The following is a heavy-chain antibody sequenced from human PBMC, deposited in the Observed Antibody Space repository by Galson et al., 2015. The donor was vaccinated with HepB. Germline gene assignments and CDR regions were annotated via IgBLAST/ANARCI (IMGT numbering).Heavy chain of an antibody. Sequence: SVKVSCKASGGTFSSYAISWVRQAPGQGLEWMGGIIPIFGTANYALKFQGRVTITADESTSTAYMELSSLRSEDTAVYYCARDAGYYDSSGYYPYYYYYYMDVWGKGTTVTVSS. CDR1: GGTFSSYA. CDR3: ARDAGYYDSSGYYPYYYYYYMDV. V-gene: IGHV1-69*13. J-gene: IGHJ6*03. D-gene: IGHD3-22*01. CDR2: IIPIFGTA.